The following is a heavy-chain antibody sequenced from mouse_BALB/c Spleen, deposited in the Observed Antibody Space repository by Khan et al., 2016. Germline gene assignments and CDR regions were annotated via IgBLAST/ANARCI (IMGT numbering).Heavy chain of an antibody. Sequence: AQLQQSGAELVKPGASVKLSCTASGFNIKDTYMHWVKQRPEQGLEWIGRIDPANGNTKYDPKFQGKATITADTSSNTAYLQLSSLTSEDTAVYYCARGDHYYAMDYWGQGTAVTVSS. V-gene: IGHV14-3*02. CDR1: GFNIKDTY. D-gene: IGHD3-3*01. J-gene: IGHJ4*01. CDR3: ARGDHYYAMDY. CDR2: IDPANGNT.